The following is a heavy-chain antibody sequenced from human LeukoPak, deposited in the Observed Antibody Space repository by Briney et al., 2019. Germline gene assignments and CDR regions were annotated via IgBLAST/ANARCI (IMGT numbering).Heavy chain of an antibody. V-gene: IGHV4-34*01. Sequence: PSETLSLTCAVYGGSFSGYYWSWIRQPPGKGLEWIGEINHSGSTNYNPSLKSRVTISVDTSKNQFSLKLSSVTAADTAVYYCAAARVSGSYNFLGWFDPWGQGTLVTVSS. CDR3: AAARVSGSYNFLGWFDP. CDR2: INHSGST. J-gene: IGHJ5*02. CDR1: GGSFSGYY. D-gene: IGHD1-26*01.